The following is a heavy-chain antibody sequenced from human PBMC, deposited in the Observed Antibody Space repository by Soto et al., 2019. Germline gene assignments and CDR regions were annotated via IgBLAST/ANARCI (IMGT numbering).Heavy chain of an antibody. CDR1: GDSIISSDFY. V-gene: IGHV4-39*01. Sequence: PSETLSLTCTVSGDSIISSDFYWGWVRQPPGKGLEWIGSIFYLGSSYYNPSLKSRVTISVDTSKNQFSLRLRSVTAADTALYFCARHSLALRKNNWFDPWGQGIMVT. CDR2: IFYLGSS. CDR3: ARHSLALRKNNWFDP. D-gene: IGHD3-3*02. J-gene: IGHJ5*02.